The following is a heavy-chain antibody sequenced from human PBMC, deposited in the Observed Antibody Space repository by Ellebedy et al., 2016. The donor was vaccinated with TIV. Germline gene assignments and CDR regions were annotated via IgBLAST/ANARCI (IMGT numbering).Heavy chain of an antibody. V-gene: IGHV3-23*01. J-gene: IGHJ4*02. CDR1: GLTFSSYA. Sequence: GGSLRLXCATSGLTFSSYAMSWVRQAPGKGLEWVSGITGTGDTTYYADSVKGRFTISRDNSKNTLYLRMNSLRAEDTAVYYCATWWYYFDYWGQGTLVTVSS. D-gene: IGHD2-15*01. CDR3: ATWWYYFDY. CDR2: ITGTGDTT.